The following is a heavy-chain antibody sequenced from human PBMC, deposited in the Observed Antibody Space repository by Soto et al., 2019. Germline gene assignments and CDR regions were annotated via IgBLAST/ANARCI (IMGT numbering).Heavy chain of an antibody. CDR2: TGSGTGPG. CDR3: ARRDSGGFYRFFDS. Sequence: SVKVSCKASGGSLGTNPISWVRQAPGQGLEWMGGTGSGTGPGNHAQKFQGRLTVTADKSTSTVYMELTNLSSEDTAVYYCARRDSGGFYRFFDSWGQGTLVTVSS. CDR1: GGSLGTNP. J-gene: IGHJ4*02. D-gene: IGHD2-15*01. V-gene: IGHV1-69*06.